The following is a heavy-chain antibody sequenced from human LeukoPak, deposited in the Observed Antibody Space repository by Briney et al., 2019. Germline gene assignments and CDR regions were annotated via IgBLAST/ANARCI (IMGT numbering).Heavy chain of an antibody. CDR2: SNAGNGNT. CDR1: GYTFTSYA. Sequence: GASVKVSCKASGYTFTSYAMHWVRQAPGQRLEWMGWSNAGNGNTKYSQEFQGRVTITRDTSASTAYMELSSLRSEDMAVYYCARGRESSGWVYYYYYYMDVWGKGTTVTVSS. V-gene: IGHV1-3*02. D-gene: IGHD3-22*01. J-gene: IGHJ6*03. CDR3: ARGRESSGWVYYYYYYMDV.